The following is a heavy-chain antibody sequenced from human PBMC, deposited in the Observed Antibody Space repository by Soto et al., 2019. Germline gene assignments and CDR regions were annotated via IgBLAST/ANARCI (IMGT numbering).Heavy chain of an antibody. CDR1: GYPFTGYY. Sequence: QVQLVQSGAEVQKPGASVKVSCKASGYPFTGYYMHWVRQAPGQGLAWMGWINPNSGGTNYAQKFQGGVTMTRDTSISTAYMELSRLRSDDTAVYYCARDGSYGGLSYYYDGMDVWGQGTTVTGAS. J-gene: IGHJ6*02. CDR3: ARDGSYGGLSYYYDGMDV. CDR2: INPNSGGT. D-gene: IGHD3-16*01. V-gene: IGHV1-2*02.